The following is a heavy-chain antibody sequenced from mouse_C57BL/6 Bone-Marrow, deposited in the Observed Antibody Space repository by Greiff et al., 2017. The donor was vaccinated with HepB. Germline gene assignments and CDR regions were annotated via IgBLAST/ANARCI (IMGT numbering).Heavy chain of an antibody. CDR3: ARKGIYYYGSFDY. CDR1: GYAFSSSW. J-gene: IGHJ2*01. V-gene: IGHV1-82*01. D-gene: IGHD1-1*01. CDR2: IYPGDGDT. Sequence: QVQLQQSGPELVKPGASVKISCKASGYAFSSSWMNWVKQRPGKGLEWIGRIYPGDGDTNYNGKFKGKATLTADKSSSTAYMQLSSLTSEDSAVYFCARKGIYYYGSFDYGGQGTTLTVSS.